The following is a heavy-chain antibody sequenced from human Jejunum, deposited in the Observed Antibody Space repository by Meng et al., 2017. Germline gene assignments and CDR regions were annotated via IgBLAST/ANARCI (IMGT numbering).Heavy chain of an antibody. J-gene: IGHJ4*02. Sequence: QVQLVQSGAEGRKPGASVKVSCKASGYTFTNNAMHWVRQAPGQRLEWLGWINTGNGNTKYSEKLQGRVTITRDTSASTAYMELSSLRSEDTAIYYCATLCGGNCYSDYWGQGTLVTVSS. CDR1: GYTFTNNA. CDR2: INTGNGNT. CDR3: ATLCGGNCYSDY. D-gene: IGHD2-21*02. V-gene: IGHV1-3*04.